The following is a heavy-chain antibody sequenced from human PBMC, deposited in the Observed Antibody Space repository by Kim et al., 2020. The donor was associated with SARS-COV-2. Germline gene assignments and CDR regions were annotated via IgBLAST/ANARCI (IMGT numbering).Heavy chain of an antibody. CDR1: GLSFDSYA. D-gene: IGHD3-10*01. J-gene: IGHJ6*02. CDR2: ISFDGRNK. V-gene: IGHV3-30-3*01. Sequence: GGSLRLSCAASGLSFDSYAMNWVRQAPGNGLEWVAVISFDGRNKDYADSVKGRFTISRDNSKSTLHLQMNSLRVEDTAVYYCARGNYYESVSLSDYYNGMDVWGQGTTVTVSS. CDR3: ARGNYYESVSLSDYYNGMDV.